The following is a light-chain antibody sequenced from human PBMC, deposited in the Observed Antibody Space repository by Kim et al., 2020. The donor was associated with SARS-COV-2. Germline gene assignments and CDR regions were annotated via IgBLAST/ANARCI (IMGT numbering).Light chain of an antibody. Sequence: SAAPGDRVAITCRAIQGIGTSLAWYQQKTGKAPKLLFYGASTMQSGVPSRFRGSVSGTDFTLTISLQSEDFATYCCQQYFDYPRTFGQGTKVDIK. CDR3: QQYFDYPRT. J-gene: IGKJ1*01. V-gene: IGKV1-8*01. CDR1: QGIGTS. CDR2: GAS.